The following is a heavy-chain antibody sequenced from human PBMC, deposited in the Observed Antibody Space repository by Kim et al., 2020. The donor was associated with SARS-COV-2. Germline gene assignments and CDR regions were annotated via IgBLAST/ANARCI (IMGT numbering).Heavy chain of an antibody. D-gene: IGHD3-22*01. CDR3: ARDSSRYDSSGYNDY. CDR1: GYTFTSYY. CDR2: INPSGGST. V-gene: IGHV1-46*01. J-gene: IGHJ4*02. Sequence: ASVKVSCKASGYTFTSYYMHWVRQAPGQGLEWMGIINPSGGSTSYAQKFQGRVTMTRDTSTSTVYMELSSLRSEDTAVYYCARDSSRYDSSGYNDYWGQGTLVTVSS.